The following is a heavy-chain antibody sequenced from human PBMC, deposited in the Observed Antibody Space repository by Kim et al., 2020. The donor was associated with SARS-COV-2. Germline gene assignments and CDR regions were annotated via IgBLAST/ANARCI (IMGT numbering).Heavy chain of an antibody. V-gene: IGHV4-39*01. D-gene: IGHD3-16*02. CDR3: IRTYDYVWGSYRYKDFDY. J-gene: IGHJ4*02. Sequence: SETLSLTCTVSGGSISSSSYYWGWIRQPPGKGLEWIGSIYYSGSTYYNPSLKSRVTISVDTSKNQFSLKLSSVTAADTAVYYCIRTYDYVWGSYRYKDFDYWGQGTLVTVSS. CDR1: GGSISSSSYY. CDR2: IYYSGST.